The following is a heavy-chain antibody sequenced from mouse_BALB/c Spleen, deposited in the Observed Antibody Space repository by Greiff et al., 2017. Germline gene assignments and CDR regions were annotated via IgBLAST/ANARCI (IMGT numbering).Heavy chain of an antibody. CDR1: GFTFSDYY. D-gene: IGHD1-1*01. V-gene: IGHV5-4*02. CDR3: ARNYYGSSYSWFAY. J-gene: IGHJ3*01. CDR2: ISDGGSYT. Sequence: EVQGVESGGGLVKPGGSLKLSCAASGFTFSDYYMYWVRQTPEKRLEWVATISDGGSYTYYPDSVKGRFTISRDNAKNNLYLQMSSLRSEDTAMYYCARNYYGSSYSWFAYWGQGTLVTVSA.